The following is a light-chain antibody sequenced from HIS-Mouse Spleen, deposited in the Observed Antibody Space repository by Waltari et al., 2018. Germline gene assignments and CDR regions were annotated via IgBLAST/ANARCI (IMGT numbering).Light chain of an antibody. J-gene: IGLJ1*01. Sequence: QSALTQPASVSGSPGRSITLSCPGTSRDVGGDNYVPWYQQHPGKAPKLMIYEYMNRPSVVSNRFSGSKPGNTASRTISGLQAEDEADYYCSSYTSSSTYVFGTGTKVTVL. CDR2: EYM. CDR1: SRDVGGDNY. V-gene: IGLV2-14*01. CDR3: SSYTSSSTYV.